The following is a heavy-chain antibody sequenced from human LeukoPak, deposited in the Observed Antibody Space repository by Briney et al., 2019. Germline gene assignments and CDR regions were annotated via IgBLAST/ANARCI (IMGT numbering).Heavy chain of an antibody. V-gene: IGHV3-7*01. CDR1: GFTFSSYW. CDR3: AKGYGWEASYYYYYMDV. CDR2: IKQDGSEK. J-gene: IGHJ6*03. Sequence: PGGSLRLSCAASGFTFSSYWMSWVRQAPGKGREGVANIKQDGSEKYYVDSVKGRFTISRDNAKNSLYLQMNSLRAEDTAVYYCAKGYGWEASYYYYYMDVWGKGTTVTISS. D-gene: IGHD1-26*01.